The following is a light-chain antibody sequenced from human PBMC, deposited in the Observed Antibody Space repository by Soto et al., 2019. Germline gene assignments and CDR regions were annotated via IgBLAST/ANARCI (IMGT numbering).Light chain of an antibody. CDR2: DAS. J-gene: IGKJ2*01. V-gene: IGKV1-5*01. CDR3: QQYNSYSPYT. CDR1: QSISSW. Sequence: DIQMTQSPSTLSASVGDRFTITCRASQSISSWLAWYQQKPGKAPKLLIYDASSLESGVPSRFSGSGSGTEFTLTISSLQPDDFATYYCQQYNSYSPYTFGQGTKVDIK.